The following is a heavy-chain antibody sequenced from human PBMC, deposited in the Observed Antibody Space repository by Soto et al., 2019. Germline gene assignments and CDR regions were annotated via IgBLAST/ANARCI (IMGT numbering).Heavy chain of an antibody. CDR3: ARAVYSNYLPIDY. Sequence: ASVKVSCKASGYTFTSYAIHWVRQAPGQRLEWMGWINAYNGNTNYAQKLQGRVTMTTDTSTSTAYMELRSLRSDDTAVYYCARAVYSNYLPIDYWGQGTLVTVSS. D-gene: IGHD4-4*01. J-gene: IGHJ4*02. CDR2: INAYNGNT. CDR1: GYTFTSYA. V-gene: IGHV1-18*01.